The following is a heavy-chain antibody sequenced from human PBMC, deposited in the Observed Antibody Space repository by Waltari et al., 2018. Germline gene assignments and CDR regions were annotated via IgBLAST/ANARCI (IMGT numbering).Heavy chain of an antibody. CDR3: ARTGFADGSDDY. CDR2: IYHSGRT. Sequence: QVHLQESGPGLVKPSETLSLTCAVSGYSINSGYYWGWIRQPPGKGLEWIGTIYHSGRTYYNPSLKSRVTISVDTSKNHVSLRLSSVTAADTAVYYCARTGFADGSDDYWGQGTLVIV. J-gene: IGHJ4*02. CDR1: GYSINSGYY. V-gene: IGHV4-38-2*01. D-gene: IGHD5-12*01.